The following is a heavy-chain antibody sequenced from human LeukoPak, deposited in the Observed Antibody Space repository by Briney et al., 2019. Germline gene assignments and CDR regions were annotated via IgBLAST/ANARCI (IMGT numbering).Heavy chain of an antibody. J-gene: IGHJ4*02. CDR1: GGTFSSYA. D-gene: IGHD3-22*01. CDR3: ARDGLFRGYDSSGYYSSY. Sequence: GASVKVSCKASGGTFSSYAISWVRQAPGQGLEWMGGIIPIFGTANYAQKFQGRVTITADESTSTAYMELSSLRSEDTAVYYCARDGLFRGYDSSGYYSSYWGQGTLVTVSS. V-gene: IGHV1-69*13. CDR2: IIPIFGTA.